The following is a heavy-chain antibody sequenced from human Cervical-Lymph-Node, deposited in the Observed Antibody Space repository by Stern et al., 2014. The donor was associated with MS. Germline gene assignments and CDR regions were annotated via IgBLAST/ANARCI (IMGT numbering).Heavy chain of an antibody. Sequence: EVQLVESGIEMKKPGESLKISCNGSGYDFQYYWIAWVRQLPGSGLEWMGIIYPGDSEIKCGPSFQGQVTISVDKSISTAYLHWSSLKASDTAMYYCARGRGGYYDYWGQGTLVTVSS. CDR2: IYPGDSEI. D-gene: IGHD3-10*01. CDR3: ARGRGGYYDY. CDR1: GYDFQYYW. V-gene: IGHV5-51*01. J-gene: IGHJ4*02.